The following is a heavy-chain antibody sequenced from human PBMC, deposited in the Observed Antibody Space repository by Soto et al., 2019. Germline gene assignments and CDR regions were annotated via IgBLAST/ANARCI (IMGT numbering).Heavy chain of an antibody. D-gene: IGHD2-15*01. V-gene: IGHV4-30-2*01. CDR1: GGSISSGGYS. CDR2: IYHSGST. Sequence: TLSLTCAVSGGSISSGGYSWSWIRQPPGKGLEWIGYIYHSGSTYYNPSLKSRVTISVDRSKNQFSLKLSSVTAADTDVYYCARAVSGVFDYWGQGTLVTVSS. CDR3: ARAVSGVFDY. J-gene: IGHJ4*02.